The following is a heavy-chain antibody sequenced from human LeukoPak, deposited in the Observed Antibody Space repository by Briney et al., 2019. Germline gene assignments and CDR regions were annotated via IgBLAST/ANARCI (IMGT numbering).Heavy chain of an antibody. CDR1: GFTFSNYN. Sequence: GGSLRLSCAASGFTFSNYNMNWVRQAPGKGLEWVAFMRYDGSNKYYADSVKGRFTVSRDNSKNTLYLQMKSLRAEDTAVYYCAKGGGYEAQYYYYYLDVWGKGTTVAISS. V-gene: IGHV3-30*02. D-gene: IGHD5-12*01. CDR2: MRYDGSNK. J-gene: IGHJ6*03. CDR3: AKGGGYEAQYYYYYLDV.